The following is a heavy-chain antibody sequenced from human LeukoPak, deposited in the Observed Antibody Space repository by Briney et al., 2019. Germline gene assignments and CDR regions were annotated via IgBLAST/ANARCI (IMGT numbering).Heavy chain of an antibody. V-gene: IGHV3-7*01. CDR1: GFTFSTYW. J-gene: IGHJ3*02. CDR3: ATIGAQTFDI. D-gene: IGHD4/OR15-4a*01. Sequence: PGGSLRLSCVGSGFTFSTYWVNWVRQAPGKGLEWVANIKPDGSDKYYVDSARGRFTVSRDNAKNSAFLQMNSLRAEDTAIYYCATIGAQTFDIWGQGTLVSVSS. CDR2: IKPDGSDK.